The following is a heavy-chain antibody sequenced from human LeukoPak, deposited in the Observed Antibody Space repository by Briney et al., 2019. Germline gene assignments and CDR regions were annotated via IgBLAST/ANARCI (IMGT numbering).Heavy chain of an antibody. J-gene: IGHJ5*02. D-gene: IGHD3-10*01. CDR2: VYYTGST. CDR1: GDSVGRDY. V-gene: IGHV4-59*08. CDR3: ARHGKTWFGEYPRPYKWFDL. Sequence: SETLSLSCTVSGDSVGRDYWSWIRQAPGKGLEWIGYVYYTGSTSYSTSLKTRLTISLDTSQNQLSLELTSVTAADTAVYYCARHGKTWFGEYPRPYKWFDLWGQGTLVTVSS.